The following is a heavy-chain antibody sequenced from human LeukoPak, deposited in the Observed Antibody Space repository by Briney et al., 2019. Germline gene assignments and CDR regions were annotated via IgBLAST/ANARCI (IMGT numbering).Heavy chain of an antibody. CDR1: GVTLSTYA. Sequence: GGSLRLSCAASGVTLSTYAMSWARQAPGKGLEWVSGISSSGSGDNTYYADSVKGRFTISRDNDKNTLYLQMKSLRAEDTAVYYCAREAGGRELEWGQGTLVTVSS. V-gene: IGHV3-23*01. CDR3: AREAGGRELE. CDR2: ISSSGSGDNT. D-gene: IGHD6-13*01. J-gene: IGHJ4*02.